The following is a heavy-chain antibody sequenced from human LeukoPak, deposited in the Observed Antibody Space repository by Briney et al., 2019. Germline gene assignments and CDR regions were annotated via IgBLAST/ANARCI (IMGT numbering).Heavy chain of an antibody. Sequence: SLKVSCKASGGTFSSYAISWVRQAPGQGLEWMGGIIPIFGTANYAQKFQGRVTITTDESTSTAYMELSSLRSEDTAVYYCAKRGYSGYDSFFDYWGQGTLVTVSS. CDR2: IIPIFGTA. CDR1: GGTFSSYA. CDR3: AKRGYSGYDSFFDY. J-gene: IGHJ4*02. D-gene: IGHD5-12*01. V-gene: IGHV1-69*05.